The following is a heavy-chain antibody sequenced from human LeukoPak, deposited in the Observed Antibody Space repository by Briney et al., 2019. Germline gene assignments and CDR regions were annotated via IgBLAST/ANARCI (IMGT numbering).Heavy chain of an antibody. D-gene: IGHD2-2*01. CDR3: ARVSCSSTSCRDAFDI. Sequence: GASVKVSCKASGYTFTSYGISWVRQAPGQGLEWMGWISAYNGNTNYAQKLQGRVTMTTDTSTSTAYMELRSLRSEDTAVYYCARVSCSSTSCRDAFDIWGQGTMVTVSS. CDR1: GYTFTSYG. V-gene: IGHV1-18*01. CDR2: ISAYNGNT. J-gene: IGHJ3*02.